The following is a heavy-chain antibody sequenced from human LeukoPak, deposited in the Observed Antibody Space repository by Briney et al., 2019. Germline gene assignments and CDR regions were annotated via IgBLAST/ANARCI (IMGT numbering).Heavy chain of an antibody. V-gene: IGHV1-69*05. CDR1: GDTFSSYA. D-gene: IGHD1-1*01. J-gene: IGHJ6*03. CDR3: ARGRYSGQLDYYYYMDV. Sequence: ASVKVSCKASGDTFSSYAISWVRQAPGQGLEWVGGIIPIFGTANYAQKFQGRVTITTDESTSTAYMELSSLRSEDTAVYYCARGRYSGQLDYYYYMDVWGKGTTVTVSS. CDR2: IIPIFGTA.